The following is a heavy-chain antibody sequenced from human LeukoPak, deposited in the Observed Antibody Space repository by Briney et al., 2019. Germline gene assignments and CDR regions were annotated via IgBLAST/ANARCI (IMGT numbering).Heavy chain of an antibody. CDR3: ARARAGDRFAFAY. J-gene: IGHJ4*02. D-gene: IGHD5-24*01. CDR1: GGSISSYY. CDR2: IYYSGST. Sequence: SETLSLTCTVSGGSISSYYGSWIRQPPGKGLEWIWYIYYSGSTNYNPSLKSRVTISVYTSKSPCSLKLNSLTATDTAVYYCARARAGDRFAFAYWGQGSLVTVSS. V-gene: IGHV4-59*08.